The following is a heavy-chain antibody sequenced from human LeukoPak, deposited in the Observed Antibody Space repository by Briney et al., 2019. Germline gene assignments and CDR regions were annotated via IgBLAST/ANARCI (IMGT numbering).Heavy chain of an antibody. Sequence: PGGSLRLSCAASGFTFSSYWMTWVRQAPGRGLEWVANIKPDGRDKNYVDSVKGRFTISRDNAKNSLDLQMNSLRAEDTAVYYCAREQKLSAWGQGTLVTVSS. D-gene: IGHD4-23*01. J-gene: IGHJ5*02. CDR2: IKPDGRDK. CDR1: GFTFSSYW. CDR3: AREQKLSA. V-gene: IGHV3-7*01.